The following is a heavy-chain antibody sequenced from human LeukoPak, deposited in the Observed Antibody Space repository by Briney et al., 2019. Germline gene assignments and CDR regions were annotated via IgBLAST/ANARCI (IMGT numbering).Heavy chain of an antibody. D-gene: IGHD6-13*01. V-gene: IGHV1-18*01. J-gene: IGHJ5*02. CDR3: VRDPTAAASIDDWFDP. CDR1: GYSFSSSG. Sequence: GASVKVSCKASGYSFSSSGISWVRQAPGQGLEWMGWISAYNGNTNHAQKLQGRVTMTTDTSTSTAYMELRSLRSDDTAVYYCVRDPTAAASIDDWFDPWGQGTLVTVSS. CDR2: ISAYNGNT.